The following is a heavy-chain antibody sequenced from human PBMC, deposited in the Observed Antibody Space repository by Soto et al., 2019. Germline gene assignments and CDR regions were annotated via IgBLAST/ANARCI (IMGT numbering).Heavy chain of an antibody. D-gene: IGHD3-16*02. V-gene: IGHV3-33*01. CDR3: AREYYDYVWGSYRSFWFDP. J-gene: IGHJ5*02. Sequence: GGSLRLSCAASGFTFSSYGMHWVRQAPGKGLEWVAVIWYDGSNKYYADSVKGRFTISRDNSKNTLYLQMNSLRAEDTAVYYCAREYYDYVWGSYRSFWFDPWGQGTLVTVSS. CDR1: GFTFSSYG. CDR2: IWYDGSNK.